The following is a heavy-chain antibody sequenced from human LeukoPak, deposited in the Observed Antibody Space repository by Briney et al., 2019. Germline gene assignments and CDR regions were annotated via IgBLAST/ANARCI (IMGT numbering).Heavy chain of an antibody. Sequence: SETLSLTCTVSGGSISSYYWSWIRQPPGKGLEWIGYIYYSGSTNYNPSLKSRVTISVDTSKNQFSLKLSSVTAADTAVYYCARLHPTPRGYSSGWYYSGYWGQGTLVTVSS. V-gene: IGHV4-59*01. D-gene: IGHD6-19*01. CDR1: GGSISSYY. CDR2: IYYSGST. J-gene: IGHJ4*02. CDR3: ARLHPTPRGYSSGWYYSGY.